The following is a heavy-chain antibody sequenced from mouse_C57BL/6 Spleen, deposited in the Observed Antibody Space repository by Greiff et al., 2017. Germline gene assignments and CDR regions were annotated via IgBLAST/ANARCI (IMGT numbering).Heavy chain of an antibody. CDR2: ISDGGSYT. J-gene: IGHJ1*03. V-gene: IGHV5-4*01. Sequence: EVQRVESGGGLVKPGGSLKLSCAASGFTFSSYAMSWVRQTPETRLEWVATISDGGSYTSYPDNVKGRFTISRDNAKNNLYLQMSHLKSEDTAMYYCAREDSNYRYVDVWGTGTTVTVSS. CDR3: AREDSNYRYVDV. D-gene: IGHD2-5*01. CDR1: GFTFSSYA.